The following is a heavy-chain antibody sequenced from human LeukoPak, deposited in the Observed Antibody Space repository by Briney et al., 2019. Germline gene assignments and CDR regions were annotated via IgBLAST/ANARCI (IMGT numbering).Heavy chain of an antibody. V-gene: IGHV4-61*01. Sequence: SETLSLTCTVSGGSISSGSYYWSWVRQPPGKGLEWIGYIYYSGNIKFNPSLKSRVTISVDTSKNQFSLKLSSVTAADTAVYYCARAPGYYDSSGYYAWFDPWGQGTLVTVSS. CDR2: IYYSGNI. J-gene: IGHJ5*02. CDR1: GGSISSGSYY. CDR3: ARAPGYYDSSGYYAWFDP. D-gene: IGHD3-22*01.